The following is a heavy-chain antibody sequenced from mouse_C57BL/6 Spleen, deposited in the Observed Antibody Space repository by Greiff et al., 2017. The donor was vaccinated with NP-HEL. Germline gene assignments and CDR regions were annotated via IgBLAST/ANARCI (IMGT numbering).Heavy chain of an antibody. J-gene: IGHJ2*01. CDR3: ARVTTVVANFDY. D-gene: IGHD1-1*01. V-gene: IGHV8-12*01. Sequence: QVTLKESGPGILQSSQTLSLTCSFSGFSLSTSGMGVSWIRQPSGKGLEWLAHIYWDDAKRYNPSLKRRPTISKDTSRNQVFLKITSVDTADTATYYCARVTTVVANFDYWGQGTTLTVSS. CDR2: IYWDDAK. CDR1: GFSLSTSGMG.